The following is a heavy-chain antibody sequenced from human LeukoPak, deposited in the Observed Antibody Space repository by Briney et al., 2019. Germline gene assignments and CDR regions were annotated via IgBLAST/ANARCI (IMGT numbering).Heavy chain of an antibody. CDR2: IYYSGST. V-gene: IGHV4-59*01. D-gene: IGHD3-22*01. J-gene: IGHJ4*02. CDR1: GGSFSGYY. Sequence: SETLSLTCAVYGGSFSGYYWSWIRQPPGKGLEWIGYIYYSGSTNYNPSLKSRVTISVDTSKNQFSLKLSSVTAADTAVYYCARGGEYYYDSSGYYDTFDYWGQGTLVTVSS. CDR3: ARGGEYYYDSSGYYDTFDY.